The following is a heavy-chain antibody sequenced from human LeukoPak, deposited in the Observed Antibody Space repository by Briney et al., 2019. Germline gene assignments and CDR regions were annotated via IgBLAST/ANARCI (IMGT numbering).Heavy chain of an antibody. D-gene: IGHD1-26*01. CDR3: ARARELPNYFDY. CDR2: INHSGST. Sequence: PSETLSLTCAGYGGSFSGYYWSWIRQPPGKGLEWIGEINHSGSTNYNPSLKSRVTISVDTSKNQFSLKLSSVTAADTAVYYCARARELPNYFDYWGQGTLVTVSS. J-gene: IGHJ4*02. CDR1: GGSFSGYY. V-gene: IGHV4-34*01.